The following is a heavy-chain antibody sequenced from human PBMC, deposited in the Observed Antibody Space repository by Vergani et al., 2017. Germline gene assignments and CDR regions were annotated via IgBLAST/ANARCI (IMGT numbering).Heavy chain of an antibody. Sequence: EVQLVQSGAEVKKPGESLKISCKGSGFSFTTYWIGWVRQMPGKGLEWMGIIYPDDSDTRYSPSFQGQVTISADKSISTAYLQWSSLKASDTAMYYCARGPWYYDSSGYYHPFDYWGQGTLVTVSS. CDR2: IYPDDSDT. J-gene: IGHJ4*02. V-gene: IGHV5-51*01. D-gene: IGHD3-22*01. CDR1: GFSFTTYW. CDR3: ARGPWYYDSSGYYHPFDY.